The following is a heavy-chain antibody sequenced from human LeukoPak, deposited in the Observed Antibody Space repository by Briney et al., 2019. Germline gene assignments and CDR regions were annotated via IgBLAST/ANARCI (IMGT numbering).Heavy chain of an antibody. J-gene: IGHJ4*02. V-gene: IGHV1-69*05. CDR3: ANLLDYGDASGFDY. Sequence: SVKVSFKASGGTFSTYAISWVRQAPGQGLEWMGKIIPSFGTVNYAQNYQGRLTITTDEFTGTAYMELGSLRSEDTAVYYCANLLDYGDASGFDYWGQGTLVTVSS. D-gene: IGHD4-17*01. CDR1: GGTFSTYA. CDR2: IIPSFGTV.